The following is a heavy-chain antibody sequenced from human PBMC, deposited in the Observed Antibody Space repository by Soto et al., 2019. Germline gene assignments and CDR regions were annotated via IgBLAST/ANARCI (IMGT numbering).Heavy chain of an antibody. J-gene: IGHJ5*02. CDR1: GGSLAPSSYV. V-gene: IGHV4-39*02. CDR2: IDYRGTI. CDR3: SRRAPKGFDP. Sequence: SETLSLHCTVSGGSLAPSSYVWAWIRRPPGKGLEWIGSIDYRGTIYNNPSLKSRVNISVDTSKNHLSLKLDSVTAADTALYYCSRRAPKGFDPWGQGTLVTVSS.